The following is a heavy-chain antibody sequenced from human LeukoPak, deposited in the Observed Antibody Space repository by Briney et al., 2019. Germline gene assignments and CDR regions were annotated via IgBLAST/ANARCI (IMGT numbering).Heavy chain of an antibody. CDR3: ARDRAAVAQRAEIDY. J-gene: IGHJ4*02. V-gene: IGHV4-38-2*02. CDR2: IYHSGNT. D-gene: IGHD6-19*01. Sequence: SETLSLTCTVSGYSISSGYYWAWIRQPPGKGLEWIGNIYHSGNTYYNPSLKSRVTISVDTSKNQFSLKLSSVTAADTAVYYCARDRAAVAQRAEIDYWGQGTLVTVSS. CDR1: GYSISSGYY.